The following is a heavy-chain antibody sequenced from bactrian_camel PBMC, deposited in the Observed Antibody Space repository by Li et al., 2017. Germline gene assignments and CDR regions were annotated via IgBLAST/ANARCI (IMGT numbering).Heavy chain of an antibody. CDR3: AVGKYCYCSRPWSLDTYPY. Sequence: HVQLVESGGGSVQAGGSLRLSCSVSGTTDCVAWFRQAPGEGREGVASIYDGRSTTYTDSVKGRFTISEDNAKNTVYLQMNSLKPEDTAMYYCAVGKYCYCSRPWSLDTYPYWGQGTQVTVS. J-gene: IGHJ4*01. V-gene: IGHV3S53*01. D-gene: IGHD3*01. CDR1: GTTDC. CDR2: IYDGRST.